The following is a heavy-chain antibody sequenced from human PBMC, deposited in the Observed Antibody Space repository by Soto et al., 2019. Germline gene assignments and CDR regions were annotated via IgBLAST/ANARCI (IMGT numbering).Heavy chain of an antibody. CDR2: INHSGST. J-gene: IGHJ6*02. Sequence: SETLSLTCAVYGGSFSGYYCSWIRHPPRTGLEWIGEINHSGSTNYNPSLKSRVTISVDTSKNQFSLKLSSVTAADTAVYYCARGCGGYEYDYYGMDVWGQGTTVTVSS. CDR1: GGSFSGYY. D-gene: IGHD5-12*01. CDR3: ARGCGGYEYDYYGMDV. V-gene: IGHV4-34*01.